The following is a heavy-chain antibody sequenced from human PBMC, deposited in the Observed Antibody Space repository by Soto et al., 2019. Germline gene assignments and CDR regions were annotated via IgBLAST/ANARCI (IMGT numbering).Heavy chain of an antibody. Sequence: QVQLVQSGAEVKKPGSSVKVSCKASGGTFSSYAISWVRQAPGQGLEWMGGIIPIFGTANYAQKFQCRVTITADKSTSTAYMELSSLRSEDTAVYYCARDPKGYCSGGSCYRDDYWGQGTLVTVSS. CDR3: ARDPKGYCSGGSCYRDDY. V-gene: IGHV1-69*06. CDR2: IIPIFGTA. CDR1: GGTFSSYA. D-gene: IGHD2-15*01. J-gene: IGHJ4*02.